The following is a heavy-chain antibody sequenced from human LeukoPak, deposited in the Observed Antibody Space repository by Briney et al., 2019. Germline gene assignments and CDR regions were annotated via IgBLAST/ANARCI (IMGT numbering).Heavy chain of an antibody. CDR3: AKGWATYYLDY. CDR1: GFTFSNYA. CDR2: IGGRGATT. Sequence: GGSRTLSCAASGFTFSNYAMRWVRQAAGKGLEWVSAIGGRGATTYYADSVKGRFTISRDNSQNTVYLQMNSLRAEDTAVYYCAKGWATYYLDYWGQGTLVTVSS. V-gene: IGHV3-23*01. J-gene: IGHJ4*02. D-gene: IGHD2/OR15-2a*01.